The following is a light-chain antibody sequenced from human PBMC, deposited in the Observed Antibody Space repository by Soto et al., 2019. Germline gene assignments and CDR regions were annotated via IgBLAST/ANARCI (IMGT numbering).Light chain of an antibody. CDR3: SSYTSRSATV. J-gene: IGLJ2*01. V-gene: IGLV2-14*01. CDR1: SSDVGGYNY. CDR2: DVS. Sequence: QSVLTQPASVSGSPGQSVTISCTGSSSDVGGYNYVSWYQQHPGKPPKLMIYDVSNRPSGVSNRFSGSKSGNTASLTISGLQAEDEADYYCSSYTSRSATVFGGGTQLTVL.